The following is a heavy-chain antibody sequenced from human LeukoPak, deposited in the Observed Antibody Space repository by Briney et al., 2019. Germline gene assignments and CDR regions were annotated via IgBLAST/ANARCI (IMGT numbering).Heavy chain of an antibody. V-gene: IGHV3-66*01. CDR1: GFTVSSNF. D-gene: IGHD3-10*01. CDR2: IYSGGST. Sequence: GGSLRLSCAASGFTVSSNFMNWVRQAPGKGLEWVSVIYSGGSTYYVDSVKGRFTISRDSSENTLYLQMNSLRAEDTAVYYCASRFGSGSWSAFDIWGQGTMVTVSS. J-gene: IGHJ3*02. CDR3: ASRFGSGSWSAFDI.